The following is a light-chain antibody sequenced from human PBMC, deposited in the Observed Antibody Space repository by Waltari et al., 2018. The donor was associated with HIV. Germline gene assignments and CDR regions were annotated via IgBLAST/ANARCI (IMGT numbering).Light chain of an antibody. Sequence: QSALTQPASVSGSPGQSITISCTGTSSYVGAYKNVSWYQQHPDKVPKLIIYEVINRPSGVSNRFSGSKSGNTASLTISGLQTEDEADYYCSSYTSAETVVFGVGTRVTVL. J-gene: IGLJ1*01. CDR1: SSYVGAYKN. CDR2: EVI. CDR3: SSYTSAETVV. V-gene: IGLV2-14*01.